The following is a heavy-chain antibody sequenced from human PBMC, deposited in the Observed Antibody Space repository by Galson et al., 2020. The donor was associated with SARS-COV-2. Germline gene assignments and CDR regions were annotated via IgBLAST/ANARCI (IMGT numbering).Heavy chain of an antibody. Sequence: SETLSLTCSVSGGSISNSDYYWAWIRQPPGKGLEWIASVYYSGTTYYNLSLKSRVTISVDTSNNHFALTLSTVTAADTAVYYCARVGVIFGGVSHAVFDSWGQGTMVTVSS. CDR2: VYYSGTT. CDR3: ARVGVIFGGVSHAVFDS. CDR1: GGSISNSDYY. J-gene: IGHJ3*02. D-gene: IGHD3-3*01. V-gene: IGHV4-39*06.